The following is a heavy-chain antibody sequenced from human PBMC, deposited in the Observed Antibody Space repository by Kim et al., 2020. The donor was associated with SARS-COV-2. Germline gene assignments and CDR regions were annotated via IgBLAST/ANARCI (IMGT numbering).Heavy chain of an antibody. J-gene: IGHJ4*02. CDR2: IDHSGST. CDR3: ASRVL. V-gene: IGHV4-38-2*01. D-gene: IGHD3-10*02. Sequence: IDHSGSTNYNPSLKSRVNVSVDTSKNLVSLERSSVTAADTAVYYCASRVLWGQGTLVTVSS.